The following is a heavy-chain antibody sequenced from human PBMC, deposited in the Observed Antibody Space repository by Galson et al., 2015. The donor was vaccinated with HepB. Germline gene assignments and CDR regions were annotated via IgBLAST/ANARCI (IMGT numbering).Heavy chain of an antibody. V-gene: IGHV1-2*02. CDR2: INPNSGVT. Sequence: SVKVSCKASGYTFTDYYIHWVRQAPGQGLEYMGWINPNSGVTNYAQRFQGRVTITRDTSISTAYMELSRLRSDDTAVYYCARIPHGDWGQGTLVTVSS. CDR1: GYTFTDYY. J-gene: IGHJ4*02. CDR3: ARIPHGD. D-gene: IGHD2-21*01.